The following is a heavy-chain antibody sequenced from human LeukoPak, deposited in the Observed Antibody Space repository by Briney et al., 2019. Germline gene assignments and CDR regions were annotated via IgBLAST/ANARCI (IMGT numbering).Heavy chain of an antibody. J-gene: IGHJ4*02. Sequence: SETLSLTCTVSGGSISSSSYYWGWIRQPPGKGLEWIGSIYYSGSTNYNPSLKSRLTISVDASKNQFSLKLTSVTAADTAVYYCARDCSSGCDYWGQGTLVTVSS. CDR1: GGSISSSSYY. CDR2: IYYSGST. CDR3: ARDCSSGCDY. V-gene: IGHV4-39*07. D-gene: IGHD6-19*01.